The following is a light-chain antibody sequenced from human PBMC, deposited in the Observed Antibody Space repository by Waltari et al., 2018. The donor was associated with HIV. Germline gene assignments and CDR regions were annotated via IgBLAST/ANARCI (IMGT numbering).Light chain of an antibody. CDR1: QSVSSSS. V-gene: IGKV3-20*01. CDR2: GAS. J-gene: IGKJ1*01. Sequence: EIVLTQSPGTLSLSPGERATLSCRASQSVSSSSLAWYQQKPGQAPRRLIYGASSRATGIPDRFSGSGSGTDFTLTISRLEPEDFAVYYCQQYGSSPRTFGQGTKVEIK. CDR3: QQYGSSPRT.